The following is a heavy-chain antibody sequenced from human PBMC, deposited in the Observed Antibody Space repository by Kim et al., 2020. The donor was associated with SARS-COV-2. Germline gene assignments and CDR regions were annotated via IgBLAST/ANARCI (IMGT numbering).Heavy chain of an antibody. CDR1: GFTFSNAW. J-gene: IGHJ6*01. CDR3: TTDRAPHDYYDSSGYYGGYDYGRDV. CDR2: IKSKTDGGTT. V-gene: IGHV3-15*01. Sequence: GGSLRLSCAASGFTFSNAWMSWVRQAPGKGLEWVGRIKSKTDGGTTDYAAPVKGRFTISRDDSKNTLYLQMNSLKTEDTAVYYCTTDRAPHDYYDSSGYYGGYDYGRDVGGQGGAVTVSS. D-gene: IGHD3-22*01.